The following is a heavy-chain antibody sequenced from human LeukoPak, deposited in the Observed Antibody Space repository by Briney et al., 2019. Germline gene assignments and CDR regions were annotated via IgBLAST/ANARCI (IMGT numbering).Heavy chain of an antibody. D-gene: IGHD3-22*01. Sequence: PSETLSLTCAVYGGSFSVYYSWIRQPPGKGLEWIGEINHSESTNYNPSLKSRVTMSVDTSKKQFSLKLSSVTAADTAVYYCARFYYDASGYQRAFQHWGQGTLVTVSS. J-gene: IGHJ1*01. CDR1: GGSFSVYY. CDR2: INHSEST. CDR3: ARFYYDASGYQRAFQH. V-gene: IGHV4-34*01.